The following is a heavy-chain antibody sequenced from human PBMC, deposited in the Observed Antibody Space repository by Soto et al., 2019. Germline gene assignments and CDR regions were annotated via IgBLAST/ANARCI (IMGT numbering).Heavy chain of an antibody. CDR3: ASERSAQYFDY. Sequence: GASVKVSCKASGCTFSGHGIAWVRQVPGQGLEWMGGIMPTFGSATYAPKFQGRVTISADKSTSTAYMELSSLRSEDTAVYFCASERSAQYFDYWGQGTLVTVSS. D-gene: IGHD1-26*01. J-gene: IGHJ4*02. V-gene: IGHV1-69*06. CDR1: GCTFSGHG. CDR2: IMPTFGSA.